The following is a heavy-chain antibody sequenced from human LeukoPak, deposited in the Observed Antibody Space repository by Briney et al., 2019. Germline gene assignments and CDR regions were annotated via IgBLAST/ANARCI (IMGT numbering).Heavy chain of an antibody. CDR2: IWYDGSNK. CDR1: GFTFSSYG. V-gene: IGHV3-33*06. Sequence: PGRSLRLSXAASGFTFSSYGMHWVRQAPGKGLEWVAVIWYDGSNKYYADSVKGRFTISRDNSKNTLYLQMNSLRAEDTAVYCCAKNPFSGHYYYYMDVWGKGTTVTVSS. CDR3: AKNPFSGHYYYYMDV. D-gene: IGHD3-10*01. J-gene: IGHJ6*03.